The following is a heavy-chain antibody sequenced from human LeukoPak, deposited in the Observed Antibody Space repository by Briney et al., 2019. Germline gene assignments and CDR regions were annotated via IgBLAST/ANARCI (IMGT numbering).Heavy chain of an antibody. V-gene: IGHV3-11*04. CDR1: GFTYSDYY. J-gene: IGHJ4*02. Sequence: GGSLRLSCAGSGFTYSDYYMSWFRQAPGKGLEWVSYISSSDSTIYYTDSVKGRFTISRDNAKNSLYLQMNSLRADDTAVYYCARADCSSTSCYELDYWGQGTLVTVSS. D-gene: IGHD2-2*01. CDR2: ISSSDSTI. CDR3: ARADCSSTSCYELDY.